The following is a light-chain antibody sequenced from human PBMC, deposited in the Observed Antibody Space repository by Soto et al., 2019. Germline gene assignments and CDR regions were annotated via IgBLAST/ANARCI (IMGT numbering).Light chain of an antibody. CDR1: QNIGFN. V-gene: IGKV3-20*01. CDR2: GAS. CDR3: QQYGSSPRT. Sequence: EIVLTQSPATLSLSPGERATLSCRASQNIGFNLAWFQQKPGQAPRLLIYGASTRATGIPDRFTGSGSGTDFTLTISRLEPEDFAVYYCQQYGSSPRTFGQGTKVDIK. J-gene: IGKJ1*01.